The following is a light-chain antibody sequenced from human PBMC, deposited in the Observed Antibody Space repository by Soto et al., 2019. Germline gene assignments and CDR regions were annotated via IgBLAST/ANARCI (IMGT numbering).Light chain of an antibody. Sequence: QSVLPQPASVSGSPGQSIAIPCTGTSSDVGTYDYVSWFQQHPGKAPELMIFDVSNRPSGVSDRFSGSKSGSTASLTISGLQAEDEADYYCSSYTTSNTYVFGNGTKVTVL. CDR3: SSYTTSNTYV. CDR1: SSDVGTYDY. V-gene: IGLV2-14*01. J-gene: IGLJ1*01. CDR2: DVS.